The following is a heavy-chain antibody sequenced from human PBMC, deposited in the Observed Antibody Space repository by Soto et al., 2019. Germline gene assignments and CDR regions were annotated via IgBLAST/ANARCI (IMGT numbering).Heavy chain of an antibody. Sequence: QVQLVQSGAEVKKPGSSVKVYCKASGGTFSSYAISWVRQAPGQGLEWMGGIIPIFGTANYAQKFQGSVTITADESTSTAYRELSSMRSEDTAVYYCARGLGYCSGGSCYSDYYYYGMDVWGQGTTVTVSS. CDR2: IIPIFGTA. CDR3: ARGLGYCSGGSCYSDYYYYGMDV. D-gene: IGHD2-15*01. J-gene: IGHJ6*02. V-gene: IGHV1-69*01. CDR1: GGTFSSYA.